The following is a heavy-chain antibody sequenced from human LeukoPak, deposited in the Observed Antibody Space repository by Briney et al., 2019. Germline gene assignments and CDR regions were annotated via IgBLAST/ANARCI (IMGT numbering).Heavy chain of an antibody. Sequence: ASVKVSCKASGYTFTSYGISWVRQAPGQGLEWMGWISGYNGNTNYAQKFQGRVTITADKSTSTAYMELSSLRSEDTAVYYCARDWVKRGYSWATDAFDIWGQGTMVTVSS. CDR2: ISGYNGNT. J-gene: IGHJ3*02. CDR3: ARDWVKRGYSWATDAFDI. CDR1: GYTFTSYG. V-gene: IGHV1-18*01. D-gene: IGHD5-18*01.